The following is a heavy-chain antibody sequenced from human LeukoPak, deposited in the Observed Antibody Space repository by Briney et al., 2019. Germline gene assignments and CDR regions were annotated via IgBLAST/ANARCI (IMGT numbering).Heavy chain of an antibody. J-gene: IGHJ4*02. CDR3: AKATIFGVAPSDY. V-gene: IGHV3-23*01. Sequence: PGGSLRFSCAASGFTFSSYAMSWVRQAPGKGLEWVSAISGSGGSTYYADSVKGRFTISRDNSKNTLYLQMNSLRAEDTAVYYCAKATIFGVAPSDYWGQGTLVTVSS. CDR1: GFTFSSYA. D-gene: IGHD3-3*01. CDR2: ISGSGGST.